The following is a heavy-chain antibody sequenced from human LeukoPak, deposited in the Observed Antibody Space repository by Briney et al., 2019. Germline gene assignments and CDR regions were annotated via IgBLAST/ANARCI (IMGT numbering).Heavy chain of an antibody. CDR3: ARGLPGYSSGWYFPENYGMDV. Sequence: GASVKVSCKASGGTFSSYAISWVRQAPGQGLEWMGGIIPIFGTANYAQKFQGRVTITADESTSTAYMELSSLRSEDTAVYYCARGLPGYSSGWYFPENYGMDVWGQGTTVTVSS. CDR1: GGTFSSYA. CDR2: IIPIFGTA. V-gene: IGHV1-69*13. J-gene: IGHJ6*02. D-gene: IGHD6-19*01.